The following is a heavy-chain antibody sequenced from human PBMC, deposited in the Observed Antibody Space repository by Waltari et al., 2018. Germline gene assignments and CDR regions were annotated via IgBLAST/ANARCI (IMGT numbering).Heavy chain of an antibody. CDR1: GGSFSGYY. J-gene: IGHJ4*02. Sequence: QVQLQQWGAGLLKPSETLSLTCAVYGGSFSGYYWSWIRQPPGKGLEWIGEINHSGSTNYNPSLKSRVTISVDTSKNQFSLKLSSVTAADTAVYYCARGVITYYDFWSGYARGAIFDYWGQGTLVTVSS. CDR3: ARGVITYYDFWSGYARGAIFDY. D-gene: IGHD3-3*01. V-gene: IGHV4-34*01. CDR2: INHSGST.